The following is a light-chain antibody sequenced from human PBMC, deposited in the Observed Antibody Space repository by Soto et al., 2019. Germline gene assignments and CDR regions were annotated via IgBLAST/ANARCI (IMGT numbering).Light chain of an antibody. CDR3: SAYTSGRTLIV. J-gene: IGLJ2*01. V-gene: IGLV2-14*01. CDR2: EVN. CDR1: NSDIGAYDY. Sequence: QSALTQPASVSGSPGQTIIISCTGTNSDIGAYDYVSWYQQHPGKVPRLMIYEVNNRPSGISNRFSGSKSDNTASLTISGLQPEDDADYYCSAYTSGRTLIVFGGGAKVTVL.